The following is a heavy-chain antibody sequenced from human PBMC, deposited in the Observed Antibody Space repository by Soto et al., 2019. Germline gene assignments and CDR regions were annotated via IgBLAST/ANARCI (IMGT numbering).Heavy chain of an antibody. Sequence: QMQLVQSGPEVKKPGTSEKVSCKASGFTFTSSAVQWVRQARGQRLEWIGWIVVGSGNTNYAQKFQERVTITRDMSTSTAYMELSSLRSEETAVYYCAADSSGYGAFDIWGQGTMVTVSS. J-gene: IGHJ3*02. V-gene: IGHV1-58*01. CDR3: AADSSGYGAFDI. CDR2: IVVGSGNT. CDR1: GFTFTSSA. D-gene: IGHD3-22*01.